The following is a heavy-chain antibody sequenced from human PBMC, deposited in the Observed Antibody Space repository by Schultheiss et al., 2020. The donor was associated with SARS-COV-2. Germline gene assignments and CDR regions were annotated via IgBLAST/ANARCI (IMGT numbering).Heavy chain of an antibody. V-gene: IGHV1-18*01. CDR3: AKKDSSGWPRSAFDI. CDR2: ISAYNGNT. Sequence: ASVKVSCKASGYTFTSYGISWVRQAPGQGLEWMGWISAYNGNTNYAQKFQGRVTMTRDTSTSTVYMELSSLRSEDTAVYYCAKKDSSGWPRSAFDIWGQGTMGTVSS. J-gene: IGHJ3*02. CDR1: GYTFTSYG. D-gene: IGHD6-19*01.